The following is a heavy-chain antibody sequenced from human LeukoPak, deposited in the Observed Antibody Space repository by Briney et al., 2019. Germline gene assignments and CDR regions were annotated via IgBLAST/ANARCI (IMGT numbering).Heavy chain of an antibody. Sequence: GGSLRLSCAASGFTFSSYAMSWVRQAPGKGLEWVSVIYIGGSTYYADSVKGRFTISRDISKNTLYLQMNSLRAEDTAMYYCARLGFVVPAVIFDYWGQGTLVTVSS. CDR3: ARLGFVVPAVIFDY. CDR1: GFTFSSYA. CDR2: IYIGGST. D-gene: IGHD2-2*02. J-gene: IGHJ4*02. V-gene: IGHV3-53*01.